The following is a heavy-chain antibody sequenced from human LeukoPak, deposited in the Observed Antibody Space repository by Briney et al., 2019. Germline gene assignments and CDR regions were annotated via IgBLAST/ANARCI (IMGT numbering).Heavy chain of an antibody. V-gene: IGHV3-23*01. J-gene: IGHJ4*02. CDR2: ITGGGDTT. CDR3: AKAANYDILTGHDY. Sequence: GGSLRLSCAASGFTFSSYAMSWVRQAPGKGLEWVSAITGGGDTTYYADSVKGRFTISRDNSKNTLYLQMNNLRAEDTAIYYCAKAANYDILTGHDYWGQGTLVTVSS. D-gene: IGHD3-9*01. CDR1: GFTFSSYA.